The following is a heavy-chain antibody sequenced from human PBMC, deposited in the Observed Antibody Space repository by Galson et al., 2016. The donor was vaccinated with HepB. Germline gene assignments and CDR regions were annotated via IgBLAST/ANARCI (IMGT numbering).Heavy chain of an antibody. CDR3: ARARYFFDSSGYYSPRYIDY. Sequence: SETLSLTCTVSGGSITTYYWTWIRQPPGKGLDWIGNIYYSGSTNYNPSLKSRVTISVDTSKNHFSLKLNSVTAADTAVYYCARARYFFDSSGYYSPRYIDYWGQGTLVTVSS. D-gene: IGHD3-22*01. CDR1: GGSITTYY. CDR2: IYYSGST. V-gene: IGHV4-59*01. J-gene: IGHJ4*02.